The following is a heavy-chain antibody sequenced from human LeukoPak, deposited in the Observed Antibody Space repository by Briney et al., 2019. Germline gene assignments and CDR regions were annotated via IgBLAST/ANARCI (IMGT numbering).Heavy chain of an antibody. CDR3: ATRRSSYGHGYLDY. CDR1: GYTFTGYY. V-gene: IGHV1-2*02. CDR2: INPNSGGT. D-gene: IGHD5-18*01. J-gene: IGHJ4*02. Sequence: GASVKVSCKASGYTFTGYYMHWVRQAPGQGLEWMGWINPNSGGTNYAQKFQGRVTMTEDTSTDTAYMELSSLRSEDTAVYYCATRRSSYGHGYLDYWGQGTLVTVSS.